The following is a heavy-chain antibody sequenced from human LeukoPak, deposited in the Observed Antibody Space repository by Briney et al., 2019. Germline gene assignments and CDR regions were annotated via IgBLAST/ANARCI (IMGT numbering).Heavy chain of an antibody. D-gene: IGHD3-10*01. Sequence: SETLSLTCAVYGGSFSGYYGSWIRQPPGKGLEWIGEINHSGSTNYNPSLKSRVTISVDTSKNQFSLKLSSVTAADTAVYYCARGGGSGSYYILNWFDPWGQGTLVTVSS. CDR2: INHSGST. J-gene: IGHJ5*02. CDR3: ARGGGSGSYYILNWFDP. V-gene: IGHV4-34*01. CDR1: GGSFSGYY.